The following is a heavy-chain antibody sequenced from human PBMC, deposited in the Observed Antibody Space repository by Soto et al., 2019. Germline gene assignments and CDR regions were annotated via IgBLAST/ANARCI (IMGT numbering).Heavy chain of an antibody. D-gene: IGHD2-8*02. CDR2: IGTQHDT. Sequence: PGGSLRLSCAGSGLTFSAFDMHWVRQTPGKGLEWVAAIGTQHDTYYPDSVKGRFTISRENAKNSLYLQMNSLRAGDTAVYYCARQASYWHGGGGWFDPWGQGTLVTVSS. CDR3: ARQASYWHGGGGWFDP. CDR1: GLTFSAFD. V-gene: IGHV3-13*01. J-gene: IGHJ5*02.